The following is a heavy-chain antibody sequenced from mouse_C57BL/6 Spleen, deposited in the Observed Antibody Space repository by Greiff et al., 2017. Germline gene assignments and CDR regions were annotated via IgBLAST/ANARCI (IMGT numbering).Heavy chain of an antibody. Sequence: VKLQQSGPELVKPGASVKLSCKASGYTFTGYDLNWVKQRPGQGLEWIGWIYPRDGSTKYNEKFKGKDILTVDTSSSTAYMELHSLTSEDSAVYFCARGSFDDWGQGTTLTVSS. CDR2: IYPRDGST. J-gene: IGHJ2*01. V-gene: IGHV1-85*01. CDR1: GYTFTGYD. CDR3: ARGSFDD.